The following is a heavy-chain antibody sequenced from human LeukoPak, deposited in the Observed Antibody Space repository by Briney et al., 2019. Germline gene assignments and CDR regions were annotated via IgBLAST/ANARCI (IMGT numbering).Heavy chain of an antibody. J-gene: IGHJ5*02. CDR2: IYYSGST. CDR1: GGSISSHY. V-gene: IGHV4-59*11. D-gene: IGHD3-3*01. CDR3: ARVVTYYDFWSGKYNWFDP. Sequence: SETLSLTCTVSGGSISSHYWSWIRQPPGKGLEWIGYIYYSGSTNYNPSLKSRVTISVDTSKNQFSLKLSSVTAADTAMYYCARVVTYYDFWSGKYNWFDPWGQGTLVTVSS.